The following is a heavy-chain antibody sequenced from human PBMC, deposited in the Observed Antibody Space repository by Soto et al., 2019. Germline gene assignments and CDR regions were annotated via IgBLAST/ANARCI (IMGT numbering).Heavy chain of an antibody. CDR1: GFTFSSYS. CDR3: ASAEGWLVPEGAFDI. CDR2: ISSSSSTI. Sequence: GSLRLSCAASGFTFSSYSMNWVRQAPGKGLEWVSYISSSSSTIYYADSVKGRFTISRDNAKNSLYLQMNSLRAEDTAVYYCASAEGWLVPEGAFDIWGQGTMVTVSS. J-gene: IGHJ3*02. D-gene: IGHD6-19*01. V-gene: IGHV3-48*01.